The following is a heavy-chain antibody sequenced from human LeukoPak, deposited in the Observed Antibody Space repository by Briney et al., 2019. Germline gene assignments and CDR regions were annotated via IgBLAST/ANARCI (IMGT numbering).Heavy chain of an antibody. CDR3: ARVAPGNGQFDY. J-gene: IGHJ4*02. D-gene: IGHD6-13*01. CDR2: ITSSSTYI. CDR1: GFTFSSYS. V-gene: IGHV3-21*01. Sequence: GGSLRLSCAASGFTFSSYSMIWVRQAPGKGLEWVSSITSSSTYIYYADSLKGRFTISRDNAKNSLYLQMNSLTAEDTAVNYCARVAPGNGQFDYWGQGTLVTVSS.